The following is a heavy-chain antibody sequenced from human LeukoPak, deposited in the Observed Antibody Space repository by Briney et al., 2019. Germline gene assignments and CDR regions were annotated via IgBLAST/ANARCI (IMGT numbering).Heavy chain of an antibody. J-gene: IGHJ4*02. D-gene: IGHD1-1*01. Sequence: GGSLRLSCAASGFTFSSYAMSWVRQAPGKGLEWVSAISGSGGSTYYADSVKGRFTISRDNSKNTLYLQMNSLRAEDTAVYYCANGPERRGGYFDYWGQGTLVTVSS. V-gene: IGHV3-23*01. CDR2: ISGSGGST. CDR3: ANGPERRGGYFDY. CDR1: GFTFSSYA.